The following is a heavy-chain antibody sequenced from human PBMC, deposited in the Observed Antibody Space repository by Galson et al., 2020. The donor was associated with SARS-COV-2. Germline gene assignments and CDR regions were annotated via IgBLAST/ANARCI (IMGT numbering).Heavy chain of an antibody. Sequence: SETLSLTCAVSGTSISSGSYSWNWIRQPPGKGLEWIGYIPHSGGTYYNPSLKSQVTISGDRSKNHFSLRLNSVTAADTAVYYCGRRRDGYNFDAWGQGILVTVSS. V-gene: IGHV4-30-2*01. CDR3: GRRRDGYNFDA. CDR2: IPHSGGT. CDR1: GTSISSGSYS. D-gene: IGHD5-12*01. J-gene: IGHJ1*01.